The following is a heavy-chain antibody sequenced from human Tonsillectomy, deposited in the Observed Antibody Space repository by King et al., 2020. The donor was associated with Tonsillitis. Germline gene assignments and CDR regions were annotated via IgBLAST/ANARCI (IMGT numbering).Heavy chain of an antibody. J-gene: IGHJ4*02. D-gene: IGHD6-13*01. Sequence: VQLVESGPGLVKPSETLSLTCTVSGGSISSYYWSWIRQPPGKGLEWMGYFSYSGSTNYNPSLNSRVIISADTSKNQFSLKLSSVTAADTAVYYCASSSWFRTFDYWGQGTLVTVSS. CDR2: FSYSGST. CDR1: GGSISSYY. CDR3: ASSSWFRTFDY. V-gene: IGHV4-59*01.